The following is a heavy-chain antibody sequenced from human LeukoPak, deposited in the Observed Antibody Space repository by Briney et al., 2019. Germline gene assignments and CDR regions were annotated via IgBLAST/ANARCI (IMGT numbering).Heavy chain of an antibody. J-gene: IGHJ4*02. V-gene: IGHV3-49*04. CDR1: AFTFGDYA. CDR2: IASETYGGTA. CDR3: TRDQTPYY. Sequence: GGSLRLSCTASAFTFGDYAMTWVRQAPGKGLEWVGFIASETYGGTAEYAASVKGRFTISRDDSKSIAYLQMNSLKTEDTAVYYCTRDQTPYYWGQGTLVTVSS.